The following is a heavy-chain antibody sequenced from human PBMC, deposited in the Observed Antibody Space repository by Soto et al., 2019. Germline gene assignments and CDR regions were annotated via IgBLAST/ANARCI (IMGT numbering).Heavy chain of an antibody. V-gene: IGHV4-59*01. D-gene: IGHD2-21*02. CDR2: ISYSGST. CDR1: GGSISNYY. CDR3: GRGDSPFDY. J-gene: IGHJ4*02. Sequence: PSETLSLTCTVSGGSISNYYWSWIRQPPGKGLEWIGYISYSGSTNYNPSVKSRVTTSVDTSKNQFSLKLNSVTAADTAVYYCGRGDSPFDYWGQGTLVTVSS.